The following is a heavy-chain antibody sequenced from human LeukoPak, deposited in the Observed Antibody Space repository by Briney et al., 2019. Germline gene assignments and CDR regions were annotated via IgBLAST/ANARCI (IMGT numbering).Heavy chain of an antibody. CDR3: ARGRQGAKTRYFDL. CDR1: GIIFSNYA. J-gene: IGHJ2*01. D-gene: IGHD1-26*01. Sequence: GGSLRLSCAASGIIFSNYAMHWVRQGPGKGLECISTISSDGGSTYYANSVKGRFTISRDNSKNTLYLQMGSLRAEDTAVYYCARGRQGAKTRYFDLWGRGTRVTVSS. CDR2: ISSDGGST. V-gene: IGHV3-64*01.